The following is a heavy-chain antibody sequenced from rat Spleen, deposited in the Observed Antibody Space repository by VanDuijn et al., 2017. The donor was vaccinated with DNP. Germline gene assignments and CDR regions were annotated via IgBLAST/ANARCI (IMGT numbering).Heavy chain of an antibody. Sequence: QVQLKESGPGLVQPSQTLSLTCTVSGLSLTSNSVSWIRQPPGKGLEWMGGIWSNGDTDYNSANKSRLSISRDTSKSQVFLKMNSLQTEDTAMYFCARLTTGMGDYWGQGVMVTVSS. CDR3: ARLTTGMGDY. V-gene: IGHV2-47*01. CDR1: GLSLTSNS. J-gene: IGHJ2*01. CDR2: IWSNGDT. D-gene: IGHD1-7*01.